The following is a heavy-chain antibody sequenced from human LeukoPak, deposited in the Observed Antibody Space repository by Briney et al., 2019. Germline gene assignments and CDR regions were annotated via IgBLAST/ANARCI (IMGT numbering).Heavy chain of an antibody. CDR3: ARTYYYGSGGGDWFDP. J-gene: IGHJ5*02. Sequence: SETLSLTCTVSGGSISSGGYYWSWLRQHPGKGLEWIVYIYYSGSTYYNPSLKSRVTISVDTSKYQFSLKLSSVTAADTAVYYCARTYYYGSGGGDWFDPWGQGTLVTVSS. CDR1: GGSISSGGYY. V-gene: IGHV4-31*03. CDR2: IYYSGST. D-gene: IGHD3-10*01.